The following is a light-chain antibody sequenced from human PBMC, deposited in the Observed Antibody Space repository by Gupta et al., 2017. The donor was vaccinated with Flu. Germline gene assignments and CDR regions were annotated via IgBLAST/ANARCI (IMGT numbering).Light chain of an antibody. CDR3: QQQENPPFT. Sequence: DIQMTQSPSSLSASVGDRVTITCQASQDIGNYLNWYQHKQGKVPKVLIYDASNLETGVPSRLGGSGYGTDATCSSGNLKNEEFAACYWQQQENPPFTFGPGT. V-gene: IGKV1-33*01. CDR2: DAS. CDR1: QDIGNY. J-gene: IGKJ3*01.